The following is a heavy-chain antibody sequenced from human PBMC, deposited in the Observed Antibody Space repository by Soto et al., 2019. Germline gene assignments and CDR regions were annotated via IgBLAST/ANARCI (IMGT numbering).Heavy chain of an antibody. Sequence: EVLLVESGGGLVHPGGSLRLSCVASGFTFNNYWMPWVRQVPGKGLVWVSRINTDGSSPNYADSVEGRFTISSDNAKNTLYLQMNSLRAEDTAVYYCARDRIAGSGSCDNWGQGTLVTVSS. D-gene: IGHD3-10*01. CDR1: GFTFNNYW. CDR3: ARDRIAGSGSCDN. J-gene: IGHJ4*02. V-gene: IGHV3-74*01. CDR2: INTDGSSP.